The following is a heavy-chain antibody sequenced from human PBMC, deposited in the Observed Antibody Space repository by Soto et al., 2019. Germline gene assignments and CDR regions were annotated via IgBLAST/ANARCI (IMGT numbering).Heavy chain of an antibody. CDR3: ARSYCSSTSCYNPDGFDP. V-gene: IGHV3-33*01. J-gene: IGHJ5*02. CDR2: IWYEGSNK. Sequence: PGGSLRLSCAASGVTFSSYGMHWVRQAPGKGLEWVAVIWYEGSNKYYADSVKGRFTISRDNSKNTLYLQMNSLRAEDTAVYYCARSYCSSTSCYNPDGFDPWGQGTLVTVSS. D-gene: IGHD2-2*01. CDR1: GVTFSSYG.